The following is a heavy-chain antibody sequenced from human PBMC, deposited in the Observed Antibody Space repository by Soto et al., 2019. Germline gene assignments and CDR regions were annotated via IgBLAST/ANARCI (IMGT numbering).Heavy chain of an antibody. D-gene: IGHD6-6*01. CDR3: ARGSVQLVSSFDY. CDR1: GFTFSSYA. V-gene: IGHV3-30-3*01. CDR2: MSYDGSNK. J-gene: IGHJ4*02. Sequence: PGGSLRLSCAASGFTFSSYAMHWVRQAPGKGLEWVAVMSYDGSNKYYADSVKGRFTISRDNSKNTLYLQMNSLRAEDTAVYYCARGSVQLVSSFDYWGQGTLVTVSS.